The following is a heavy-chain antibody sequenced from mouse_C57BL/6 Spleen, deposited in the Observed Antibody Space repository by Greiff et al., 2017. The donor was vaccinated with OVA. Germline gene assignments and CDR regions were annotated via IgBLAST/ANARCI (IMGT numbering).Heavy chain of an antibody. J-gene: IGHJ3*01. V-gene: IGHV3-6*01. CDR1: GYSITSGYY. Sequence: ESGPGLVKPSQSLSLTCSVTGYSITSGYYWNWIRQFPGNKLEWMGYISYDGSNNYNPSLKNRISITRDTSKNQFFLKLNSVTTEDTATYYCARADYYGSTWFAYWGQGTLVTVSA. CDR3: ARADYYGSTWFAY. CDR2: ISYDGSN. D-gene: IGHD1-1*01.